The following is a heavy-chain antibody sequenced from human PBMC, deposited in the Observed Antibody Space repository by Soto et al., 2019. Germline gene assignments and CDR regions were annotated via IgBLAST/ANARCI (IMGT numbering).Heavy chain of an antibody. CDR1: GYTFTNYG. J-gene: IGHJ6*02. CDR2: ISGYNGNT. Sequence: QVQLVESGAEVKKPGASVKVSCKASGYTFTNYGISWVRQAPGQGLEWMGWISGYNGNTKYAQKCPGRVPMTTATPTNTAYMELRRLRSDDTAVYYCARDREYYYDSSGNYYYHYGMDVWGQGTTVTVS. CDR3: ARDREYYYDSSGNYYYHYGMDV. D-gene: IGHD3-22*01. V-gene: IGHV1-18*04.